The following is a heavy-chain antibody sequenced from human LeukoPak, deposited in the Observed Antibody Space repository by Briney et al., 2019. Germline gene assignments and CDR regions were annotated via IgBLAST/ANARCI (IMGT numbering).Heavy chain of an antibody. CDR2: IWYDGTNK. D-gene: IGHD6-13*01. J-gene: IGHJ4*02. CDR1: GFSFSNYG. CDR3: ARGHWVSSSWYHFDY. V-gene: IGHV3-33*01. Sequence: GRSLRLSCAASGFSFSNYGMHWVRQAPGKGLEWVALIWYDGTNKYYADSVKGRFTISRDNSRNTVFLQMNSLRAEDTAVYYCARGHWVSSSWYHFDYWGQGTLVTVSS.